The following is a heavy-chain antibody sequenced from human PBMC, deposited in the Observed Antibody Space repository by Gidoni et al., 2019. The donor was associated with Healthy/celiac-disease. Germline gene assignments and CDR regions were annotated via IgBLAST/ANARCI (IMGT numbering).Heavy chain of an antibody. J-gene: IGHJ5*02. CDR1: GGSISSYY. Sequence: QVQLQESGPGLVKPSEPLSLTCTVPGGSISSYYWSWIRQPPGKGLEWIGYIYYSGSTNYNPSLKSRVTISVDTSKNQFSLKLSSVTAADTAVYYCARVAGMPGVDPWGQGTLVTVSS. CDR3: ARVAGMPGVDP. D-gene: IGHD7-27*01. CDR2: IYYSGST. V-gene: IGHV4-59*01.